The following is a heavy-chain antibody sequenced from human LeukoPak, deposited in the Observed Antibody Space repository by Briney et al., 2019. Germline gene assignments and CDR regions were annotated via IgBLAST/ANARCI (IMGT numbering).Heavy chain of an antibody. V-gene: IGHV5-51*01. J-gene: IGHJ4*02. D-gene: IGHD1-26*01. CDR1: GSIFTSYW. CDR2: IYPGDSDT. CDR3: ARQWELLGTSSDY. Sequence: GASLQISCKGSGSIFTSYWIGWVRQLPGKGLEWMGIIYPGDSDTRYSPSFQGQVTISADKSISTAYLQWSSLKASDTAMYYCARQWELLGTSSDYWGQGTLVTVSS.